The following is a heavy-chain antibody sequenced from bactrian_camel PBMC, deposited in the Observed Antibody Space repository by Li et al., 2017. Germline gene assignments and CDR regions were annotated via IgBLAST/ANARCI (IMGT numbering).Heavy chain of an antibody. CDR1: GSAFSTYT. Sequence: VQLVESGGGLVQPGGSLRLSCAASGSAFSTYTMSWVRQAPRKGLEWVSTFYYTGGYTYYADSVKGRFTTSRDNAKNTVYLQMNNLKPEDTAMYYCALDFVEPFSGSGACNRKLRWPYWGQGTQVTVS. CDR2: FYYTGGYT. D-gene: IGHD7*01. J-gene: IGHJ4*01. V-gene: IGHV3S40*01. CDR3: ALDFVEPFSGSGACNRKLRWPY.